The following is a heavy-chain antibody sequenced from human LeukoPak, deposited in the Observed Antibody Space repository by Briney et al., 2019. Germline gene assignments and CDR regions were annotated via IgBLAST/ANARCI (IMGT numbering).Heavy chain of an antibody. CDR1: GFTFSSYE. Sequence: PGGSLRLSCAASGFTFSSYEMNWVRQAPGKGLEWVSYISSSGSTIYYADSVKGRFTISRDNSKNTLYLQMNSLRAEDTAVYYCAKAPQYCSGGSCYPGDYYYYMDVWGKGTTVTISS. V-gene: IGHV3-48*03. CDR3: AKAPQYCSGGSCYPGDYYYYMDV. D-gene: IGHD2-15*01. CDR2: ISSSGSTI. J-gene: IGHJ6*03.